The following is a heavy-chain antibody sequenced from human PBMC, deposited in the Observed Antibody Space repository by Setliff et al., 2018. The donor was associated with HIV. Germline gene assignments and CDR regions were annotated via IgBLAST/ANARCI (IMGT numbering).Heavy chain of an antibody. D-gene: IGHD6-19*01. V-gene: IGHV4-61*01. CDR1: GGSVGSGSYY. Sequence: SETLSLTCSVSGGSVGSGSYYWSWIRQSPGKGLEWLGYIYYSGSTTYNPSLKSRVTMSIDTSKNQFSLKLRSVTAADTAVYFCARGGTVSADFDSWGQGTLVTVSS. CDR2: IYYSGST. J-gene: IGHJ4*02. CDR3: ARGGTVSADFDS.